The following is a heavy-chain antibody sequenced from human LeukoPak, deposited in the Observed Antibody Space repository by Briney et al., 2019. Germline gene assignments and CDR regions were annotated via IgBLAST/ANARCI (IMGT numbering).Heavy chain of an antibody. CDR3: AKDSKHYSMDV. D-gene: IGHD2/OR15-2a*01. J-gene: IGHJ6*02. CDR1: GFTFSSYA. CDR2: VSGSGGSP. V-gene: IGHV3-23*01. Sequence: AGGSLRLSCAASGFTFSSYAMTWVRQAPGKGLEWVSTVSGSGGSPYYADSVKGRFTISRDNSKNTLYLQMNSLRAEDTAVYYCAKDSKHYSMDVWGQGTTVTVS.